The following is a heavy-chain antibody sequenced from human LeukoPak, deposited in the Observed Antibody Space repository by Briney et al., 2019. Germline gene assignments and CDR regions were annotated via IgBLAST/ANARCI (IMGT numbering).Heavy chain of an antibody. CDR1: GFTFTSYG. J-gene: IGHJ4*02. CDR2: IRHDGSYK. Sequence: PGGSLRLSCVVSGFTFTSYGVHWVRQAPGKGLEWVAFIRHDGSYKDYADSVKGRFTISRDNSKNTLYLQMNSLRAEDTAVYYCARADHYGSGTGTFDYWGQGTQVTVSS. V-gene: IGHV3-30*02. D-gene: IGHD3-10*01. CDR3: ARADHYGSGTGTFDY.